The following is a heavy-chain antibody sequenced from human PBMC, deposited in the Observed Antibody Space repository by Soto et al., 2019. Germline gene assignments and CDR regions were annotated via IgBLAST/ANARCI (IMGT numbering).Heavy chain of an antibody. CDR2: IIPIFGTA. Sequence: GASVKVSCKASGGTFSSYAISWVRQAPGQGLEWMGGIIPIFGTANYAQKFQGRVTITADESTSTAYMELSSLRSEDTAVYYCARGGSTIFGVVMQFDYWGQGTLVTVSS. J-gene: IGHJ4*02. CDR1: GGTFSSYA. CDR3: ARGGSTIFGVVMQFDY. V-gene: IGHV1-69*13. D-gene: IGHD3-3*01.